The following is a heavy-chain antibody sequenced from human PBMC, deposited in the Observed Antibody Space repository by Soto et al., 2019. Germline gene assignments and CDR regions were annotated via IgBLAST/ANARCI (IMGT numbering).Heavy chain of an antibody. J-gene: IGHJ6*02. D-gene: IGHD2-2*01. Sequence: SVKVSCKASGGTFSSYAISWVRQAPGQGLEWMGGIIPIFGTANYAQKFQGRVTITADKSTSTAYMELSSLRSEDTAVYYCARDGSSTGCYSHYYYYYGMDVWGQGTTVTVSS. CDR2: IIPIFGTA. CDR3: ARDGSSTGCYSHYYYYYGMDV. V-gene: IGHV1-69*06. CDR1: GGTFSSYA.